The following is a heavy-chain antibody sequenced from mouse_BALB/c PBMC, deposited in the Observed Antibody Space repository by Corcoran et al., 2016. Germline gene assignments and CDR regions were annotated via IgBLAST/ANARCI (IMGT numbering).Heavy chain of an antibody. Sequence: QIQLVQSGPELKKPGETVKISCKASGYTFTTYGMSWVKQAPGKGLKWMGWINTYTGEPTYADDFKGRFAFSLETSASTAYLQINNLKNEDTATASCVRPRGYYGGSFAYWGQGTLVTVSA. J-gene: IGHJ3*01. V-gene: IGHV9-3*01. CDR3: VRPRGYYGGSFAY. D-gene: IGHD1-1*01. CDR1: GYTFTTYG. CDR2: INTYTGEP.